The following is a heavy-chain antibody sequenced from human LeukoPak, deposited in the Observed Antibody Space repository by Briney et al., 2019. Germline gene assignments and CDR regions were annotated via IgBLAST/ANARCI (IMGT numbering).Heavy chain of an antibody. CDR3: ARDLTGFTMVEFDP. Sequence: GWSLRLSCAASGFTFSNYNMNWVRQTPGKGLEWVSSITRDSIYTFYADSVKGRFTISRDNAKNSLYLQMNSLRAEDTAVYYCARDLTGFTMVEFDPWGQGTLVTVSS. D-gene: IGHD3-10*01. CDR1: GFTFSNYN. CDR2: ITRDSIYT. V-gene: IGHV3-21*01. J-gene: IGHJ5*02.